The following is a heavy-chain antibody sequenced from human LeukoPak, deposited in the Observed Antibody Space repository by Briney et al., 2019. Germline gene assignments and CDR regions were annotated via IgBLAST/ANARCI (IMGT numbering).Heavy chain of an antibody. J-gene: IGHJ4*02. CDR2: ISRDSDIR. CDR1: GFIFGRDS. CDR3: ASLARGATSIDY. V-gene: IGHV3-48*01. D-gene: IGHD4/OR15-4a*01. Sequence: GGSLRLSCAASGFIFGRDSMNWVRQAPGRGLEWISYISRDSDIRYYADSVRGRFHISRDNARNSLYLQMNSLRAEDAAVYYCASLARGATSIDYWGQGTLVTVSS.